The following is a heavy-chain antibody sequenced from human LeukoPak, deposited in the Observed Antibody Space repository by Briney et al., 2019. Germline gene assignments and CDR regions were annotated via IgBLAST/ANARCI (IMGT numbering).Heavy chain of an antibody. V-gene: IGHV4-34*01. CDR3: ARRRLGYYFDY. J-gene: IGHJ4*02. D-gene: IGHD5-24*01. CDR2: INPRGST. Sequence: SETLSLSCGVYGGSFSGYYWSWIRQPPGKGLEWIGEINPRGSTSYNPSLKSRVTLSADTSKNQFSLTLNSATAADTAVYYCARRRLGYYFDYWGQGTLVTVSS. CDR1: GGSFSGYY.